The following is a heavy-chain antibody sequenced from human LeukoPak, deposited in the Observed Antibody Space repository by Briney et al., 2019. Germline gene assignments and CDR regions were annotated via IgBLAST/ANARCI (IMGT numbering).Heavy chain of an antibody. Sequence: GASVKVSCKASGYTFTGYYMHWVRQAPGQGLEWMGWINPNSGGTNYAQKFQGRVTMTRDTSISTAYMELSRLRSDDTAVYYCARNCYDSSGYYYGVGYWGQGTLVTVSS. D-gene: IGHD3-22*01. CDR1: GYTFTGYY. CDR2: INPNSGGT. CDR3: ARNCYDSSGYYYGVGY. J-gene: IGHJ4*02. V-gene: IGHV1-2*02.